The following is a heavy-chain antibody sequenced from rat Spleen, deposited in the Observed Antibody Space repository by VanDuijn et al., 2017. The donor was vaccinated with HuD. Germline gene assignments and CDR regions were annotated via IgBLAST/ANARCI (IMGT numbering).Heavy chain of an antibody. V-gene: IGHV3-1*01. Sequence: EVQLQESGPGLVKPSQSLSLTCSVTGYSITSNYWGWIRKFPENKMEWIGHISSSGSTNYNPSLKSRISITRDTSKNQFFLQLNSVTTEDTATYYCARTGTSHWYFDFWGPGTMVTVSS. D-gene: IGHD5-1*01. CDR1: GYSITSNY. CDR3: ARTGTSHWYFDF. J-gene: IGHJ1*01. CDR2: ISSSGST.